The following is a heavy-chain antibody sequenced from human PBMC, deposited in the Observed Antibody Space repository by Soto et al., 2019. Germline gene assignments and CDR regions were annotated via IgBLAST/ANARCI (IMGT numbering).Heavy chain of an antibody. V-gene: IGHV4-4*07. CDR3: ARGQRFSDWFDP. J-gene: IGHJ5*02. Sequence: SETLSLTCSVSGGTISGYYWTWIRQPAGKGLEWIGRIYSSGNTKYNPSLQSRVTMSLDTSNNQFSLRLTSVTAADTAVYYCARGQRFSDWFDPWGQGTLGTVSS. D-gene: IGHD3-3*01. CDR1: GGTISGYY. CDR2: IYSSGNT.